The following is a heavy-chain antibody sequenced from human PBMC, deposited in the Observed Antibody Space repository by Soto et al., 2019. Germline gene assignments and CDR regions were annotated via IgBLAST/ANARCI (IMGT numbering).Heavy chain of an antibody. CDR1: GGSFSGYY. CDR2: INHSGST. J-gene: IGHJ6*03. D-gene: IGHD6-6*01. Sequence: SETLSLTCAVYGGSFSGYYWSWIRQPPGKGLEWIGEINHSGSTNYNPSLKSRVTISVDTSKNQFSLKLSSVTAADTAVYYCARMGRIAARPIYYYYMDVWGKGTTVTVSS. CDR3: ARMGRIAARPIYYYYMDV. V-gene: IGHV4-34*01.